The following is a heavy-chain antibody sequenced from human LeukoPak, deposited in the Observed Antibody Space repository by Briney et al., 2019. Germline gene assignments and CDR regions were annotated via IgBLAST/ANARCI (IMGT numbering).Heavy chain of an antibody. J-gene: IGHJ3*02. CDR3: AWGGSYLSAFDI. V-gene: IGHV3-53*01. CDR2: IYSDGRT. D-gene: IGHD1-26*01. CDR1: GFTVSNKY. Sequence: GGSLRLSCAASGFTVSNKYMTWVRQAPGKGLEWVSLIYSDGRTYYADSVKGRCTISRDGSKNTLYLQMNSLRAEDTAVYYCAWGGSYLSAFDIWGQGTMVTVSS.